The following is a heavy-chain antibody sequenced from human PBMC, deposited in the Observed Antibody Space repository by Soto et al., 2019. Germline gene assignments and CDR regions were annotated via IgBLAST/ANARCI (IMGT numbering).Heavy chain of an antibody. V-gene: IGHV6-1*01. CDR3: ARFLSDYSGYDYVRFFYYYGMDV. D-gene: IGHD5-12*01. CDR1: GDSVSSNSAA. CDR2: TYYRSKWYN. J-gene: IGHJ6*02. Sequence: PSQTLSLTCAISGDSVSSNSAAWNWIRQSPSRGLEWLGRTYYRSKWYNDYAVSVKSRITINPDTSKNQFSLQLNSVTPEDTAVYYCARFLSDYSGYDYVRFFYYYGMDVWGQGTTVTVSS.